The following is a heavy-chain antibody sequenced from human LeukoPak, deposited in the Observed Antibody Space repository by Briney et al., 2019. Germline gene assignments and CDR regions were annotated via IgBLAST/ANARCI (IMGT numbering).Heavy chain of an antibody. J-gene: IGHJ4*02. V-gene: IGHV4-39*01. Sequence: SETLSLTCTVSGVSISTSTHYWAWIRQPPGKGLEWIGSMFYRGSTYYNASLKSRVTLSVDTSRNQFSLNLSSVTAADTAVYYCASRPFLWGFAYWGQGTLVTVSS. CDR2: MFYRGST. CDR3: ASRPFLWGFAY. D-gene: IGHD3-16*01. CDR1: GVSISTSTHY.